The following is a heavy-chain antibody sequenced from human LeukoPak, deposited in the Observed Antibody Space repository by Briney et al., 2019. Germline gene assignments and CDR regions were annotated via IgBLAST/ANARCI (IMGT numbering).Heavy chain of an antibody. J-gene: IGHJ3*02. CDR3: ARAYCSGGSCPLGAFDI. CDR2: ISSSSSYI. V-gene: IGHV3-11*06. D-gene: IGHD2-15*01. CDR1: GFTFSDYY. Sequence: PGGSLRLSCAASGFTFSDYYMGWIRQAPGKGLEWVSSISSSSSYIYYADSVKGRFTISRDNAKNSLYLQMNSLRAEDTAVYYCARAYCSGGSCPLGAFDIWGQGTMVTVSS.